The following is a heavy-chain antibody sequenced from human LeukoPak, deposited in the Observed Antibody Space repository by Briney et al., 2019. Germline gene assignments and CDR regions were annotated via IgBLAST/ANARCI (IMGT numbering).Heavy chain of an antibody. D-gene: IGHD6-6*01. J-gene: IGHJ4*02. CDR1: GFTFSTHR. CDR3: ALYSCSPPY. Sequence: GGSLRLCCALSGFTFSTHRMHWVRQAPGKGLEWVAFIRYDGSNKYHAHSVKGRLTISRDNSKNTLYLQMNSLRAEDTAVYYCALYSCSPPYWGQGTLVTVSS. CDR2: IRYDGSNK. V-gene: IGHV3-30*02.